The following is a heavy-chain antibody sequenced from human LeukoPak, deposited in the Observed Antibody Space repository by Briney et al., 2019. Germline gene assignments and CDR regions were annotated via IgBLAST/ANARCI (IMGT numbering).Heavy chain of an antibody. D-gene: IGHD4-23*01. CDR2: ITPIFGTP. Sequence: ASVKVSCKVSGGAFSSYPISWVRQAPGQGLEWMGEITPIFGTPDYAQKFQGRLTITADESTTTTYMELSSLRSEDTAIYYCARNSRVVSTSGLNYWGQGTLVTVSS. J-gene: IGHJ4*02. CDR3: ARNSRVVSTSGLNY. V-gene: IGHV1-69*01. CDR1: GGAFSSYP.